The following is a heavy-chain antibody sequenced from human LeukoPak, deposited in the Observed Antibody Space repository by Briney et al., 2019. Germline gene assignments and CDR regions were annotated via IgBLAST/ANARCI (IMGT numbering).Heavy chain of an antibody. CDR3: ARQGYDFWSGYYSGGYYYMDV. J-gene: IGHJ6*03. CDR1: GGSISSSSYY. CDR2: IYYSGST. D-gene: IGHD3-3*01. V-gene: IGHV4-39*01. Sequence: PSETLSLTCTVSGGSISSSSYYWGWIRQPPGKGLEWIGSIYYSGSTYYNPSLKSRVTISVDTSKNQFSLKLSSVTAADTAVYYCARQGYDFWSGYYSGGYYYMDVWGKGTTVTVSS.